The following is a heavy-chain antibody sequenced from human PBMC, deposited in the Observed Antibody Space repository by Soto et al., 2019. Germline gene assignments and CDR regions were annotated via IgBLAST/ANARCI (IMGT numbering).Heavy chain of an antibody. Sequence: QVQLVQSGAEVKKPGASVKVSCKASGYTFTSYAMHWVRQAPGQRLEWMGWINAGNGNTKYSQKFKGRVTITRDTSASTAYMELSSLRSEDTAVYYCAMTRGHGAAAGSFDPWGQGTLVTVSS. CDR3: AMTRGHGAAAGSFDP. J-gene: IGHJ5*02. CDR2: INAGNGNT. D-gene: IGHD6-13*01. V-gene: IGHV1-3*01. CDR1: GYTFTSYA.